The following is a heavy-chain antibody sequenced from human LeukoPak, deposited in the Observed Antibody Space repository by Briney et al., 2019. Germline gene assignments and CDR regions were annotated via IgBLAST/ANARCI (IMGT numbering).Heavy chain of an antibody. D-gene: IGHD2-8*01. J-gene: IGHJ4*02. Sequence: PGGSLRLSCAASGFTFGSYSMNWVRQGPGKGLGWVSSPDSRGSGEYYADSVKGRFTISRDNAKNSLYLQMNSLRVEDTAIYYCTREGSIVPHQDLDYWGQGSLVTVSS. CDR2: PDSRGSGE. CDR3: TREGSIVPHQDLDY. CDR1: GFTFGSYS. V-gene: IGHV3-21*01.